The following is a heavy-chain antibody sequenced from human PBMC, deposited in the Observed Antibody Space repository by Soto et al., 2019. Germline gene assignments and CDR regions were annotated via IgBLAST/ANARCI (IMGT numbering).Heavy chain of an antibody. CDR1: GFTFSSYS. J-gene: IGHJ5*02. Sequence: GGSLRLSCAASGFTFSSYSMNWVRQAPGKGLEWVSSISSSSSYIYYADSVKGRFTISRDNAKNSLYLQMNSLRAEDTAVYYCARDPAGITGTTSYTWGQGTLVTVSS. V-gene: IGHV3-21*01. CDR2: ISSSSSYI. CDR3: ARDPAGITGTTSYT. D-gene: IGHD1-20*01.